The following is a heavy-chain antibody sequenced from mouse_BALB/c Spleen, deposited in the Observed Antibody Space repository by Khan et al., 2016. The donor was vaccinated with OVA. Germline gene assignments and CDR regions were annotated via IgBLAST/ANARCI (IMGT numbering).Heavy chain of an antibody. Sequence: EVELVESGPELVKPGASVKISCKASGYSFTGYFMNWVMQSHGKSLEWIGRINPHIGETFYNQKFKGKATLTVDESSSTAHMELRSLASEDSASYYCARKNGSGFDYWGQGTPRTVSS. J-gene: IGHJ2*01. CDR2: INPHIGET. CDR3: ARKNGSGFDY. CDR1: GYSFTGYF. V-gene: IGHV1-20*02. D-gene: IGHD1-1*01.